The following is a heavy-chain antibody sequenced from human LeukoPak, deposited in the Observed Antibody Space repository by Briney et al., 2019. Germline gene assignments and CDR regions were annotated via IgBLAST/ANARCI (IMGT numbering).Heavy chain of an antibody. CDR3: ARDNYYDKRGFDY. J-gene: IGHJ4*02. V-gene: IGHV4-59*01. CDR1: GGSISGYY. Sequence: SETLSLTCTVSGGSISGYYWSWIRQPPGKGLEWIGYIYYSGSTNYNPSLKSRVTISVDTSKNQFSLKLSSVTAADTAVYYCARDNYYDKRGFDYWGQGTLVTVSS. D-gene: IGHD3-22*01. CDR2: IYYSGST.